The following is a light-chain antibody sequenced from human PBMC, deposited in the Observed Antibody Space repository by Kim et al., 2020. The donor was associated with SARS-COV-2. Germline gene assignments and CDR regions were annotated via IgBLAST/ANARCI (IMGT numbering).Light chain of an antibody. J-gene: IGLJ3*02. V-gene: IGLV1-51*01. Sequence: QSVLTQPPSVSVTPGQRVTISCSGSSSNIGKNSVTWYQQVPGTAPKLLIYDNSQRPSGIPDRFSGSKSGTSATLAISGLQTEDEANYYCGAWDVSLHVGVFGGGTQLTVL. CDR3: GAWDVSLHVGV. CDR2: DNS. CDR1: SSNIGKNS.